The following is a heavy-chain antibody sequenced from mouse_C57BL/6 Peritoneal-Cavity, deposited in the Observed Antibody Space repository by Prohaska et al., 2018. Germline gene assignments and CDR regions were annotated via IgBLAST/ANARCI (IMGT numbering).Heavy chain of an antibody. D-gene: IGHD3-2*02. CDR1: GYAFSRSW. V-gene: IGHV1-82*01. Sequence: QVQLQQSGPELVKPGASVKISCKASGYAFSRSWMNWVKQRPGKGLEWIGRIYPGDGDTNYNGKFKGKATLTADKSSSTAYMQLSSLTSEDSAVYFCASSSGYGDYWGQGTTLTVSS. CDR2: IYPGDGDT. J-gene: IGHJ2*01. CDR3: ASSSGYGDY.